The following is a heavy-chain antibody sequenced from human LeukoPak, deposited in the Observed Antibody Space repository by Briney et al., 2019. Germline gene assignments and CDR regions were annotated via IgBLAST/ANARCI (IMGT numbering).Heavy chain of an antibody. D-gene: IGHD2-15*01. Sequence: ASVKVSCKPSGYTXTGYYIHWVRQAPGQGLEWMGWINPNSGGTKYAQKFQGRVTMTRDTSISTAYMELSRLISDDTAVYYCARAQTYCSGVTCYSDSWGQGTLVTVSS. V-gene: IGHV1-2*02. CDR2: INPNSGGT. CDR3: ARAQTYCSGVTCYSDS. CDR1: GYTXTGYY. J-gene: IGHJ4*02.